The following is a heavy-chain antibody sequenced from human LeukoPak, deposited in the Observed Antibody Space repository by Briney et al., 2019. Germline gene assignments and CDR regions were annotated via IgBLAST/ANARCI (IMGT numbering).Heavy chain of an antibody. D-gene: IGHD1-26*01. CDR2: ISNSGDTM. V-gene: IGHV3-48*03. Sequence: PGGSLRLSCAASGFTFSSYAMCWVRQAPGKGLEWVSYISNSGDTMYYVDSVKGRFTISRDNAKNSLFLQMSSLRVEDTTIYYCARARGSYAFDIWGQGTMVTVSS. CDR3: ARARGSYAFDI. CDR1: GFTFSSYA. J-gene: IGHJ3*02.